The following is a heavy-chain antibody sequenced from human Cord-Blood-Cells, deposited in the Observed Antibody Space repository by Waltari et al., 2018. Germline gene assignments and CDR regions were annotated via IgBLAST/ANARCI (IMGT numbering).Heavy chain of an antibody. Sequence: QVQLVQSGAEVKKPGASVKVSCKASGYTFTGYYMHWVRQAHGQGLEWKGWINPNSGGTNYAQKLQGRVTMTRNTSISTAYMELSRLRSDDTAVYYCARGYSSSYYYYGMDVWGQGTTVTVSS. D-gene: IGHD6-6*01. CDR2: INPNSGGT. CDR3: ARGYSSSYYYYGMDV. CDR1: GYTFTGYY. V-gene: IGHV1-2*02. J-gene: IGHJ6*02.